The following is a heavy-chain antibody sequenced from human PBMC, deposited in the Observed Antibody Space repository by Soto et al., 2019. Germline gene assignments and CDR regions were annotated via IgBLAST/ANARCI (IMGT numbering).Heavy chain of an antibody. Sequence: SETLSLACTVSGGSISSYYWSWIRQPPGKGLEWIGYIYYSGSTNYNPSIKSRVTISVDTSKNQFSLKLSSVTAADTAVYYCVSHLLPPPYYYDSSGYYCYFDYWGQGTLVTVSS. CDR2: IYYSGST. CDR3: VSHLLPPPYYYDSSGYYCYFDY. J-gene: IGHJ4*02. CDR1: GGSISSYY. V-gene: IGHV4-59*08. D-gene: IGHD3-22*01.